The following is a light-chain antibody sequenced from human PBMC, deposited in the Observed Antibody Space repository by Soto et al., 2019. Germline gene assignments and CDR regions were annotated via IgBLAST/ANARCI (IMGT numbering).Light chain of an antibody. CDR2: EVS. Sequence: QSALTQPPSASGSPGQSVPISCTGTSSDVGGYNYVSWYQQHPGKAPNFLIFEVSRRPSGVPDRFSGSKSGNTASLTVSGLQADDEADYYCISYAGSNNPVIFGGGTKLTVL. V-gene: IGLV2-8*01. CDR3: ISYAGSNNPVI. CDR1: SSDVGGYNY. J-gene: IGLJ2*01.